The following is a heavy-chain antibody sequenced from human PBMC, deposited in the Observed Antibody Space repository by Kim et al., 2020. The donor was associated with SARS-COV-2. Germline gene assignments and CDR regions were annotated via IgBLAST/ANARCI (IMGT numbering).Heavy chain of an antibody. V-gene: IGHV3-7*04. Sequence: KYYVDSAKDRFTTSRDNAKNSVYLQMNNLRGEDTAVYFCARGRGVDYWGQGTLVTVSS. J-gene: IGHJ4*02. CDR2: K. CDR3: ARGRGVDY.